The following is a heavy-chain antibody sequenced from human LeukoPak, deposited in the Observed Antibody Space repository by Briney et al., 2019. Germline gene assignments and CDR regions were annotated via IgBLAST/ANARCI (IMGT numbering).Heavy chain of an antibody. J-gene: IGHJ6*03. Sequence: SVKVSCKASGGTFSSYAISWVRQAPGQGLEWMGGIIPIFGTANYAQKLQGRVTMTTDTSTSTAYMELRSLRSDDTAVYYCARDLGSSGWYAFPAYYYYYMDVWGKGTTVTISS. CDR1: GGTFSSYA. D-gene: IGHD6-19*01. CDR2: IIPIFGTA. V-gene: IGHV1-69*05. CDR3: ARDLGSSGWYAFPAYYYYYMDV.